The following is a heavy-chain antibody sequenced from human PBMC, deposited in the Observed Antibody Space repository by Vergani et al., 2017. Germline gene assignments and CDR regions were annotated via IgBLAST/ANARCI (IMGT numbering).Heavy chain of an antibody. CDR2: FDPEHGEV. V-gene: IGHV1-24*01. CDR3: AIVTDYYDGSGYYLDY. D-gene: IGHD3-22*01. CDR1: VYSLTELT. Sequence: QVQLVQSGSEVRKPGASVKVSCQVSVYSLTELTIHWVRQAPGKGLEWMGGFDPEHGEVTFAHHIQGRVTMTEDRSTDTAYMELSSLRPEDTALYYCAIVTDYYDGSGYYLDYWGQGTLVTVSS. J-gene: IGHJ4*02.